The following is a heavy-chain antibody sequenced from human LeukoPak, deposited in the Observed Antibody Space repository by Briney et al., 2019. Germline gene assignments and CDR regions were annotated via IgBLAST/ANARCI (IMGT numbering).Heavy chain of an antibody. CDR2: IYYSGNT. V-gene: IGHV4-39*07. CDR3: ARDGYLAVDY. Sequence: SETLSLTCTVSGGSISSSTYYWGWIRQPPGKGLEWIGNIYYSGNTYYNPSLKSRVAISVDTSKNQFSLKLSSVTAADTAVYYCARDGYLAVDYWGQGTLVTVSS. CDR1: GGSISSSTYY. D-gene: IGHD2-2*03. J-gene: IGHJ4*02.